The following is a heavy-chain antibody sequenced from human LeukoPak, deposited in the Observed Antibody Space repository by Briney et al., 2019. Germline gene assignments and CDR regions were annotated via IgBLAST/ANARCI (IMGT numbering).Heavy chain of an antibody. CDR3: ARDPRGDITPDY. J-gene: IGHJ4*02. V-gene: IGHV4-39*07. D-gene: IGHD3-10*01. Sequence: PSETLSLACTVSGGSISSSSYYWGWIRQPPGKGLEWIGSIYYSGSTYYNPSLKSRVTISVDTSKNQFSLKLSSVTAADTAVYYCARDPRGDITPDYWGQGTLVTVSS. CDR1: GGSISSSSYY. CDR2: IYYSGST.